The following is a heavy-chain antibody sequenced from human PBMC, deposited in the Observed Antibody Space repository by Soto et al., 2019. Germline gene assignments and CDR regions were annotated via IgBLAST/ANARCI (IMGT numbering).Heavy chain of an antibody. V-gene: IGHV1-18*01. CDR3: ARDAGKVGATLFDY. J-gene: IGHJ4*02. Sequence: ASVKVSCKASGYTFTTYGISWVRQGPGQGLEWMGWIGAYNGNTNSAQNLQGRVTMTTDTSTSTAYMELKSLRSDDTAVYYCARDAGKVGATLFDYWGQGTLVTV. D-gene: IGHD1-26*01. CDR1: GYTFTTYG. CDR2: IGAYNGNT.